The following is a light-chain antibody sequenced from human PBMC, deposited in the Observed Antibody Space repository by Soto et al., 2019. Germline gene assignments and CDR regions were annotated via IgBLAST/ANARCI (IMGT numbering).Light chain of an antibody. CDR2: GNS. V-gene: IGLV1-40*01. Sequence: QSVLTQPPSVSGAPGQRVTISCTGNSSNIGAGYDVHWYQQLPGTAPKLLIYGNSNRPSGVPDRFSGSKSGTSASLAITGLQAEDEADYYYQSYDSSLGGSVFGTGTKVTVL. CDR3: QSYDSSLGGSV. CDR1: SSNIGAGYD. J-gene: IGLJ1*01.